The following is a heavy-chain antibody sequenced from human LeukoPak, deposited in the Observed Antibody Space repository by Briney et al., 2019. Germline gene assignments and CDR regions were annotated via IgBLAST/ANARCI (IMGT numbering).Heavy chain of an antibody. D-gene: IGHD3-22*01. V-gene: IGHV3-74*01. J-gene: IGHJ4*02. CDR2: INSDGSST. CDR3: AKDVSQEIVVAQPIDY. Sequence: QSGGSLRLSCAASGFTFSSYWMHWVRQAPGKGLVWVSRINSDGSSTSYADSVKGRFTISRDNAKNTLYLQMNSLRAEDMAVYYCAKDVSQEIVVAQPIDYWGQGTLVTVSS. CDR1: GFTFSSYW.